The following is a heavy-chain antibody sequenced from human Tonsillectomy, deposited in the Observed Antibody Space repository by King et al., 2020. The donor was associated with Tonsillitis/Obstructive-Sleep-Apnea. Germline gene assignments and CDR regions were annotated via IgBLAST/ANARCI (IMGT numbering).Heavy chain of an antibody. CDR3: AREGQYYDFWSGYYNNWYFDL. V-gene: IGHV1-69*12. CDR1: GGSFSSYA. CDR2: IIPIFVTA. Sequence: QLLQSGAEVKKPGSSVKVSCKASGGSFSSYAISWVRQAPGQGLDWMGGIIPIFVTANYAQKFQGRVTITADESTGTAYMELSSLRSEDTAVYYCAREGQYYDFWSGYYNNWYFDLWGRGTLVTVSS. J-gene: IGHJ2*01. D-gene: IGHD3-3*01.